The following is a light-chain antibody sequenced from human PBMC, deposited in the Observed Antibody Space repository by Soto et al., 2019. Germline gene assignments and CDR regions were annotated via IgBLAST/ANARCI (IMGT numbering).Light chain of an antibody. CDR1: QGISSY. CDR3: QQHNSYPLT. Sequence: IQLTQSPSSLSASVGDRVTITCRASQGISSYLAWYHQKPGKAPKLLIYAASTLQSGVPSRFSGSGSGTDFTLTISSLQPEDFATYYCQQHNSYPLTFGGGTKVEIK. V-gene: IGKV1-9*01. CDR2: AAS. J-gene: IGKJ4*01.